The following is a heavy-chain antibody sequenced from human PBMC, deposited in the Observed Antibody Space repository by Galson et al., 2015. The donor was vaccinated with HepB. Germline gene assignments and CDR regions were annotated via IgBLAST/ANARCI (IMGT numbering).Heavy chain of an antibody. D-gene: IGHD6-6*01. CDR2: INTYSDST. V-gene: IGHV1-18*01. CDR1: GYTFTTYT. J-gene: IGHJ6*02. Sequence: SVKVSCKASGYTFTTYTINWVRQVPGQGLEWMGRINTYSDSTNYAQKFQDRVTMTADISTNTAYLELGSLGFDDTAVYYCARGAPSFQAMDVWGQGTTVTVSS. CDR3: ARGAPSFQAMDV.